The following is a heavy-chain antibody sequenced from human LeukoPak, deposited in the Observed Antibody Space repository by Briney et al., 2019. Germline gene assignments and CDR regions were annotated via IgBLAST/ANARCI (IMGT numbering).Heavy chain of an antibody. J-gene: IGHJ4*02. D-gene: IGHD3-22*01. CDR1: GGSISSYY. CDR3: ARIYDSSGYTPGY. Sequence: SETLSLTCSVSGGSISSYYWNWIRQPPGKGLEWIGYISYSGSTNYNPSLKSRVTISVDTSKNQFSLKLTSVTAADTAVYYCARIYDSSGYTPGYWGQGTLVTVSS. V-gene: IGHV4-59*08. CDR2: ISYSGST.